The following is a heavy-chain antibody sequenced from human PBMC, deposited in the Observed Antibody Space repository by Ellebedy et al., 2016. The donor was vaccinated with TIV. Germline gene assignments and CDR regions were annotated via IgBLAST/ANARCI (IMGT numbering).Heavy chain of an antibody. CDR1: GYTFTSYA. Sequence: ASVKVSXKASGYTFTSYAMHWVRQAPGQRLEWMGWINAGNGNTKYSQKFQGRVTITRDTSASTAYMELSSLRSDDTAVYYCARVWGGSGWYEGEYYFDYWGQGTLVTVSS. J-gene: IGHJ4*02. V-gene: IGHV1-3*01. CDR2: INAGNGNT. CDR3: ARVWGGSGWYEGEYYFDY. D-gene: IGHD6-19*01.